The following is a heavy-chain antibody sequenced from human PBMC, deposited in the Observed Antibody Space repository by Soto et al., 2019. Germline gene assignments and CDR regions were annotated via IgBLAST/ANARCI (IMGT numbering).Heavy chain of an antibody. V-gene: IGHV1-18*04. CDR3: ARGSRIAAAGTLIDY. CDR1: GYTFTSYG. CDR2: ISAYNGNT. D-gene: IGHD6-13*01. Sequence: GASVKVSCKASGYTFTSYGISWVRQAPGQGLEWMGWISAYNGNTNYAQKLQGRVTMTTDTSTSTACMELRSLRSDDTAVYYCARGSRIAAAGTLIDYWGQGTLVTVSS. J-gene: IGHJ4*02.